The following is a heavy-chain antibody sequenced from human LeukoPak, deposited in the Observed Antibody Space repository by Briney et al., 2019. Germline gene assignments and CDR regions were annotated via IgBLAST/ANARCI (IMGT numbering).Heavy chain of an antibody. CDR3: ARGPVSGRSKGWFDP. V-gene: IGHV1-69*05. D-gene: IGHD1-26*01. J-gene: IGHJ5*02. CDR1: GGTFSSYA. CDR2: IIPIFGTA. Sequence: SVKVSCKASGGTFSSYAISWVRQAPGQGLEWMGGIIPIFGTANYAQKFQGRVTMTRNTSISTAYMELSSLRSEDTAVYYCARGPVSGRSKGWFDPWGQGTLVTVSS.